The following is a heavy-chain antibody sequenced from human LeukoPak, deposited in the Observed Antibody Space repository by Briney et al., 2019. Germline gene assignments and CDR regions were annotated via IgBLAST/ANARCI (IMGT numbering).Heavy chain of an antibody. CDR1: GYTFTSYG. J-gene: IGHJ3*02. V-gene: IGHV1-18*01. D-gene: IGHD3-3*01. Sequence: ASVKVSCKASGYTFTSYGISWVRQAPGQGLEWMGWISAYNGYTNYAQKLQGRVTMTTDTSTSTAYMELRSLRSDDTAVYYCARSLNFGVVALDAFDIWGQGTMVTVSS. CDR2: ISAYNGYT. CDR3: ARSLNFGVVALDAFDI.